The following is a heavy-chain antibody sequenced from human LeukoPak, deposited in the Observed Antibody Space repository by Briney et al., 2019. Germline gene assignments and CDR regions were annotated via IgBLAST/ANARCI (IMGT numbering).Heavy chain of an antibody. CDR3: AKDISDFWSGYYLCES. Sequence: PGGSLRLSCEGSGFTFDDYAMHWIRQAPGKGLEWVSLISGDGGDTYYADSVRGRFTISRDNSKNSLYLQMKSLRTEDTALYYCAKDISDFWSGYYLCESWGKGTLVTVSS. CDR1: GFTFDDYA. V-gene: IGHV3-43*02. J-gene: IGHJ4*02. CDR2: ISGDGGDT. D-gene: IGHD3-3*01.